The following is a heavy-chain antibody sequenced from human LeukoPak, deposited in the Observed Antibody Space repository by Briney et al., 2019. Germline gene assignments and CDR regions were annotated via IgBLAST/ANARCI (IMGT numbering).Heavy chain of an antibody. CDR1: GGSISSYY. J-gene: IGHJ4*02. Sequence: PSETLSLTCTVSGGSISSYYWTWIRQPPGKGLEWIGYIYYSGGTNYNPSLKSRVTISVDTSKNQSSLRLSSVTAADTAVYYCARVRNYYDTSGYYALDSWGQGTLVTVSS. V-gene: IGHV4-59*01. D-gene: IGHD3-22*01. CDR2: IYYSGGT. CDR3: ARVRNYYDTSGYYALDS.